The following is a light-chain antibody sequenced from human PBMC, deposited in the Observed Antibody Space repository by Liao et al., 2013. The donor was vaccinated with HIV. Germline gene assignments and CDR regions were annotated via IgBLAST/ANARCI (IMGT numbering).Light chain of an antibody. CDR1: TLRNKY. CDR2: QNY. CDR3: KVWDSFSTFV. Sequence: SELTQPPSVSVSPGQTAIIPCSGDTLRNKYAFWYQQKPGQSPEVIIYQNYQRPSGTPERFSGSKSGNTATLTIRGTQAMDEAEYYCKVWDSFSTFVFGTGTKVTVL. J-gene: IGLJ1*01. V-gene: IGLV3-1*01.